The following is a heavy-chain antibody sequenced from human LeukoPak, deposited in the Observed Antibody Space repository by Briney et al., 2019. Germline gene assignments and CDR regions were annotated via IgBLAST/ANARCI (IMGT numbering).Heavy chain of an antibody. V-gene: IGHV3-23*01. CDR3: AKSCGSYFEPSDY. Sequence: GGSLRLSCAASGFTFSSYAMSWVRQAPGKGLEWVSAISGSGGSTYYADSVKGRFTISRDNSKNTLYLQMNSLRAEDTAVNYCAKSCGSYFEPSDYWGQGTLVTVSS. CDR2: ISGSGGST. CDR1: GFTFSSYA. D-gene: IGHD1-26*01. J-gene: IGHJ4*02.